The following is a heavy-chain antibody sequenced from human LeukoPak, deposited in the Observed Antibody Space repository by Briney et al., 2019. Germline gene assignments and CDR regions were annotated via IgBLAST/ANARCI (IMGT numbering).Heavy chain of an antibody. Sequence: GASVTVSCKASGGTFSSYAISWVRQAPGQGLEWVGGIIPIFGTANYAQKFQGRVTITTDESTSTAYMELSSLRSEDTAVYYCARDDLTTKAHYYMDVWGKGTTVTVSS. J-gene: IGHJ6*03. CDR2: IIPIFGTA. V-gene: IGHV1-69*05. CDR3: ARDDLTTKAHYYMDV. CDR1: GGTFSSYA. D-gene: IGHD4-11*01.